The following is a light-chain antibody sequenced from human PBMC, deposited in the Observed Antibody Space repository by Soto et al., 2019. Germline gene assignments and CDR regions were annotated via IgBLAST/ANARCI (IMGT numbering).Light chain of an antibody. CDR2: DAS. V-gene: IGKV1-5*01. Sequence: DIQMTQSPSTLSASVGDRVTITCRASQSINYWLAWYQQKPGKAPKLLIYDASNLDRGVPSRFSGSGSATXXXXXXXXLQPDDFATYYCQHYKSYSPLTFGGGTKVEIK. J-gene: IGKJ4*01. CDR1: QSINYW. CDR3: QHYKSYSPLT.